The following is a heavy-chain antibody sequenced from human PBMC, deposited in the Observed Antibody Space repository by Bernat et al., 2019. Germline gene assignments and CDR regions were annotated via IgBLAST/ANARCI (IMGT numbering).Heavy chain of an antibody. CDR1: GFTFSSYG. Sequence: QVQLVESGGGVVQPGRSLRLSCAASGFTFSSYGMHWVRQAPGKGLEWVAVIWYDGSNKYYADSVKGRFTISRDNSKNTLYLQMNSLRAEDTAVYYCARESEDDGGGSYSGYDRAFDYWGQGTLVTVSS. CDR3: ARESEDDGGGSYSGYDRAFDY. J-gene: IGHJ4*02. CDR2: IWYDGSNK. D-gene: IGHD5-12*01. V-gene: IGHV3-33*01.